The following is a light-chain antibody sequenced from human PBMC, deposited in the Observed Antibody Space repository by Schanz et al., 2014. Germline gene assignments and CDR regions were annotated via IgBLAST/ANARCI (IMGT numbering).Light chain of an antibody. J-gene: IGKJ3*01. Sequence: EIVLTQSPGTLSLSPGERATLSCRASQSISSKYFAWYQQKPGQGPRLLIYGASSRATGIPDRFSGSGSGTDFTLTISSLEPEDFAVYYCQQRSIWPLTFGPGTKVGIK. V-gene: IGKV3D-20*02. CDR3: QQRSIWPLT. CDR2: GAS. CDR1: QSISSKY.